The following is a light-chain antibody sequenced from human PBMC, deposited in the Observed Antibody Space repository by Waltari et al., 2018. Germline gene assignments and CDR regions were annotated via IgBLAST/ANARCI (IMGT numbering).Light chain of an antibody. CDR2: AAS. J-gene: IGKJ4*01. V-gene: IGKV3-11*01. Sequence: PGETATLSCRASQNVKTYLAWYQQKPGQSPRLLIFAASARDSDIPTRFSGSGSGTNFTLTITSLEPEDFAVYYCQQREAWPLTFGGGTKVEI. CDR1: QNVKTY. CDR3: QQREAWPLT.